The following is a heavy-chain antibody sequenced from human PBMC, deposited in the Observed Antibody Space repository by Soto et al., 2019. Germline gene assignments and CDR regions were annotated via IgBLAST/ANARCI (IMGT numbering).Heavy chain of an antibody. J-gene: IGHJ4*02. D-gene: IGHD1-1*01. CDR2: ISYDGSNK. V-gene: IGHV3-30-3*01. CDR3: ARVVWVSRRHLRWNLY. CDR1: GFTFSSYA. Sequence: PGGSLRLSCAASGFTFSSYAMHWVRQAPGKGLEWVAVISYDGSNKYYADSVKGRFTISRDNSKNTLYLQMNSLRAEDTAVYYCARVVWVSRRHLRWNLYRGQGILVTLFS.